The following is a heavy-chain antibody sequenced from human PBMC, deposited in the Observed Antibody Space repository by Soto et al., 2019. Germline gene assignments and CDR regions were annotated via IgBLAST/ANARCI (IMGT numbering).Heavy chain of an antibody. CDR3: ARDRWDILIGYCGPIGWFDP. J-gene: IGHJ5*02. V-gene: IGHV1-2*04. CDR1: GYTFTVYY. D-gene: IGHD3-9*01. CDR2: INPNSGGT. Sequence: ASVKVSCKASGYTFTVYYMHWVRQAPGQGLEWMGWINPNSGGTNYAQKFQGWVTMTRDTSISTAYMELSRLRSDDTAVYYCARDRWDILIGYCGPIGWFDPWGQGTLVTVSS.